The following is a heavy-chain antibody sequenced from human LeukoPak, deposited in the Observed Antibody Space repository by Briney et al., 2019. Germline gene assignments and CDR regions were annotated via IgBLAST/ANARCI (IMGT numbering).Heavy chain of an antibody. CDR2: INHSGAT. J-gene: IGHJ5*01. V-gene: IGHV4-34*01. Sequence: SETLSLTCAVYGVPFSDYNWNWVRQPPGKGLEWIGEINHSGATNYNPSLKSRVIISVDTSKNQFSLKVNHVTAADTAVYYCARGSPKYDSWGQGTLVTVSS. CDR3: ARGSPKYDS. CDR1: GVPFSDYN.